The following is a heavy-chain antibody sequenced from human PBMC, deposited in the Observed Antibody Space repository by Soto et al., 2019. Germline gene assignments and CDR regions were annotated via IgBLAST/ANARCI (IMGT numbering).Heavy chain of an antibody. CDR1: GFTFSSYA. Sequence: GGSLRLSCAASGFTFSSYAMSWVRQAPGKGLEWVSAISGSGGSTYYADSVKGRFTISRDNSKNTLYLQMNSLRAEDTAVYYCAKDASYDYIWGSYRYFDYWGQGTLVTVS. CDR3: AKDASYDYIWGSYRYFDY. J-gene: IGHJ4*02. CDR2: ISGSGGST. D-gene: IGHD3-16*02. V-gene: IGHV3-23*01.